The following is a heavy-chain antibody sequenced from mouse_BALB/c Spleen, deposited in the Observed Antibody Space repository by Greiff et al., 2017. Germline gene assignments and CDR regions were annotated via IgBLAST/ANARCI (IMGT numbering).Heavy chain of an antibody. CDR1: GFTFSSYA. CDR2: ISSGGSYT. CDR3: ARERDSAWFAY. V-gene: IGHV5-9-4*01. J-gene: IGHJ3*01. Sequence: DVMLVESGGGLVKPGGSLKLSCAASGFTFSSYAMSWVRQSPEKRLEWVAEISSGGSYTYYPDTVTGRFTISRDNAKNTLYLEMSSLRSEDTAMYYCARERDSAWFAYWGQGTLVTVSA.